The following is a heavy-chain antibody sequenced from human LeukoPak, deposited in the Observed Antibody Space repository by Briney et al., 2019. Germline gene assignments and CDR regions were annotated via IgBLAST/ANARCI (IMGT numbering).Heavy chain of an antibody. J-gene: IGHJ4*02. CDR3: ARDDPSMIAALHY. D-gene: IGHD6-6*01. Sequence: SGGSLRLSCEVSGFPFTLYNMNWVRQAPGKGLEWLSYISSSTNTMYYADSVKGRFTISRDNAKNSLYLQMNGLGAEDTAVYYCARDDPSMIAALHYWGQGTLVTVSS. CDR1: GFPFTLYN. V-gene: IGHV3-48*04. CDR2: ISSSTNTM.